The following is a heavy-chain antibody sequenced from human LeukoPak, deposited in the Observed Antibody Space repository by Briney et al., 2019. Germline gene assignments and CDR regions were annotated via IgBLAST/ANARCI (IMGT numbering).Heavy chain of an antibody. CDR1: GFTFSNYA. CDR2: ISYDETNK. V-gene: IGHV3-30*04. Sequence: PGGSLRLSCAASGFTFSNYAMHWVRQAPGKGLEWVAVISYDETNKYSADSVKGRLPISRDNSKSTLYLQMNSLRPEDTAMYYCARATGKRGGYWGQGTLVTVSS. D-gene: IGHD2-8*02. J-gene: IGHJ4*02. CDR3: ARATGKRGGY.